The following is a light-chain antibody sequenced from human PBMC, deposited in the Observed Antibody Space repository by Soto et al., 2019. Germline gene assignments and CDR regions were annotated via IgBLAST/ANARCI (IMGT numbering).Light chain of an antibody. CDR1: SSNIGSNY. J-gene: IGLJ2*01. Sequence: QSALTQPPSVSAAPGQTVTISCSGSSSNIGSNYVSWYQQLPGTAPKLLIYDSNKRPSGIPDRFSGSKSGTSATLGITGLQTGDEADYYCGTWDSSLSAVVFGGGTKLTVL. V-gene: IGLV1-51*01. CDR3: GTWDSSLSAVV. CDR2: DSN.